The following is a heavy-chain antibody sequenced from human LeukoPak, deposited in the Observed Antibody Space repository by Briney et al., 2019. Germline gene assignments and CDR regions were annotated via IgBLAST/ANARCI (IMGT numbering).Heavy chain of an antibody. D-gene: IGHD4-17*01. CDR1: GFTFSSYE. CDR3: AKRPSDYGDYVTYFYY. V-gene: IGHV3-30*18. Sequence: GGSLRLSCAASGFTFSSYEMNWVSQAPGKGLEWVGVISDDGRNKKYADSVKGRFTISRDNSKDTLYLQMNSLRDEDTAVYYCAKRPSDYGDYVTYFYYWGQGTLVTVSS. CDR2: ISDDGRNK. J-gene: IGHJ4*02.